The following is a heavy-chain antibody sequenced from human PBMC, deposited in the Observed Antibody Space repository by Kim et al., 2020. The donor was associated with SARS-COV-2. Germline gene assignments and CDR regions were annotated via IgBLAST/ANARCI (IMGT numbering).Heavy chain of an antibody. D-gene: IGHD6-19*01. Sequence: ADSVKGRFTISGDNAKNSLYLQMNSLRAEDTAVYYCARDRSSVAGYYFDYWGQGTLVTVSS. V-gene: IGHV3-21*01. J-gene: IGHJ4*02. CDR3: ARDRSSVAGYYFDY.